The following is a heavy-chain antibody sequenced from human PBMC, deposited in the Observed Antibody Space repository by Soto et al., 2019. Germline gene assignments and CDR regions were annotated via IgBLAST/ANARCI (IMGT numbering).Heavy chain of an antibody. Sequence: SETLSLTCTVFGCSISNSYWSWIRHPPGKGLEWIGYIHYSGSTNYNPSLKSRVTMSVDTSKNHFSLKLNSVTAAYTVVYYCAGPLIGTYNYWGQGALVT. CDR3: AGPLIGTYNY. CDR1: GCSISNSY. V-gene: IGHV4-59*01. D-gene: IGHD1-1*01. CDR2: IHYSGST. J-gene: IGHJ4*02.